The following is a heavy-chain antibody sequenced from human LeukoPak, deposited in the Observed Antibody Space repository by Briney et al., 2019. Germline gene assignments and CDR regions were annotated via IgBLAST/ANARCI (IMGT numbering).Heavy chain of an antibody. CDR3: ARMIVVENYFDY. CDR1: GGSISSSSYY. CDR2: IYYSGST. Sequence: PSETLSLTCTVSGGSISSSSYYWGWIRQPPGKGLEWIGSIYYSGSTYYNPSLKSRVTISVDRSKNQFSLKLSSVTAADTAVYYCARMIVVENYFDYWGQGTLVTVSS. D-gene: IGHD3-22*01. V-gene: IGHV4-39*07. J-gene: IGHJ4*02.